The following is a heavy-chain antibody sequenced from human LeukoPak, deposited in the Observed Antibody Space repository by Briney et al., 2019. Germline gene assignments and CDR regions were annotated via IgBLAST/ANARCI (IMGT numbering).Heavy chain of an antibody. CDR1: GDSINSLDL. CDR3: AGLVGRYSSGLYYYYFDY. D-gene: IGHD3-22*01. J-gene: IGHJ4*02. Sequence: SETLSLTCTVSGDSINSLDLWSWVRQPPGKGLEWIGEMYLSGTTHSNPSVKSRVTISIDKSKNQFFLNLSPVTAADTAVYYCAGLVGRYSSGLYYYYFDYWGQGTLVTVSS. CDR2: MYLSGTT. V-gene: IGHV4-4*02.